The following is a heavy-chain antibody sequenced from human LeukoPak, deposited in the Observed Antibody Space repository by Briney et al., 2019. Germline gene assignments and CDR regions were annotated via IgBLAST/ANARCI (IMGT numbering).Heavy chain of an antibody. V-gene: IGHV3-48*02. J-gene: IGHJ4*02. Sequence: QTGGSLRLSCAASGFTFSSYSMNWVRQAPGKGLEWVSYISSSSSTIYYADSVKGRFTISRDNAKNSLYLQMNSLRDEDTAVYYCAREDRYSSSWYGVDYWGQGTLVTVSS. CDR3: AREDRYSSSWYGVDY. CDR2: ISSSSSTI. CDR1: GFTFSSYS. D-gene: IGHD6-13*01.